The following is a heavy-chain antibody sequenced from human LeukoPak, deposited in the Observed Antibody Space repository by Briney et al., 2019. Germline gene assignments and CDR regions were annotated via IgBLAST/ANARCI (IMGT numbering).Heavy chain of an antibody. D-gene: IGHD6-19*01. J-gene: IGHJ6*02. CDR2: IYYSGST. CDR3: ARKPIAVAGDYYGMDV. Sequence: SETLSLTCTVSGGSISSYYWSWIRQPPGKGLEWIGYIYYSGSTNYNPSLKSRVTISVDTSKNQFSLKLSPVTAADTAVYYCARKPIAVAGDYYGMDVWGQGTTVTVSS. CDR1: GGSISSYY. V-gene: IGHV4-59*08.